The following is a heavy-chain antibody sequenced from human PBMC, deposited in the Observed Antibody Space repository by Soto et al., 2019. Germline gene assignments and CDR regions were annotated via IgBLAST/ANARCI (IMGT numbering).Heavy chain of an antibody. CDR2: INPSGSKA. CDR1: GFTFGKYA. Sequence: GGSLRLSCAASGFTFGKYAMTRVRQAPGKGLDWISAINPSGSKADYADSVKGRFTMSRDNSKNTLFLQMNSLRVEDTAVYYCAKDGEFSSSWTPDYWGQGALVTVSS. D-gene: IGHD6-13*01. J-gene: IGHJ4*02. CDR3: AKDGEFSSSWTPDY. V-gene: IGHV3-23*01.